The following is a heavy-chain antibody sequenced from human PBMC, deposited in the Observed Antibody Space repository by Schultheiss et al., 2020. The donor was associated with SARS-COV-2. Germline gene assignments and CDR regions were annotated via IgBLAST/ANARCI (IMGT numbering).Heavy chain of an antibody. Sequence: SETLSLTCTVSGGSISTYYWRWIRQPPGKGLEWIGYIYNSGSTNYNPSLKSRVTISVDTSKNQFSLKLSSVTAADTAVYYCAREVYAPYYYYYAMDFWGQGTTVTVSS. D-gene: IGHD2-8*01. CDR3: AREVYAPYYYYYAMDF. V-gene: IGHV4-59*01. CDR1: GGSISTYY. J-gene: IGHJ6*02. CDR2: IYNSGST.